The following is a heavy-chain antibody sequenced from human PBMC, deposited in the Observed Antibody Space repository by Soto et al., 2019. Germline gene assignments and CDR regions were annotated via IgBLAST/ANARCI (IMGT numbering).Heavy chain of an antibody. Sequence: EVQLVESGGGLVQPGGSLRLSCAASGITFSDYGVNWVRQAPGKGLEWISYISSGSDTIYYADSVKGRFTISRDDAKNSLFLQMTRLRDEDTAVYYCARVSTTWEDDYWGQGTLVTVSS. CDR3: ARVSTTWEDDY. CDR1: GITFSDYG. V-gene: IGHV3-48*02. CDR2: ISSGSDTI. J-gene: IGHJ4*02. D-gene: IGHD5-12*01.